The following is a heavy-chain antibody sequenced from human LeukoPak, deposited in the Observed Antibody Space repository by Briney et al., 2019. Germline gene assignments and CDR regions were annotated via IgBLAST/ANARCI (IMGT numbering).Heavy chain of an antibody. D-gene: IGHD2-2*01. Sequence: GGSLRLSCAASGFSFSSYSMNWVRQAPGKGLEWLSSISSGSSYIYYADSVKGRFTISRDNAKNSLYLQMNSLRAEDTAVYYCARDPQRYCSSNSYLVDYWGQGTLVTVSS. CDR2: ISSGSSYI. CDR3: ARDPQRYCSSNSYLVDY. J-gene: IGHJ4*02. CDR1: GFSFSSYS. V-gene: IGHV3-21*01.